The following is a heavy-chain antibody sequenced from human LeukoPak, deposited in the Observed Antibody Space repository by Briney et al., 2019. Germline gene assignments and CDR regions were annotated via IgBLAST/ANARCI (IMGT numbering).Heavy chain of an antibody. CDR1: AGSISSSSYY. J-gene: IGHJ5*02. CDR2: IYYSGRT. D-gene: IGHD3-10*01. CDR3: ARGRPDGSGSYYKFDP. V-gene: IGHV4-39*01. Sequence: SETLSLTCTVSAGSISSSSYYWGWIRQPPGKGLEWIGSIYYSGRTYYNPSLKSRVTISVDTSKNQFSLKLSSVTAAGTAVYYCARGRPDGSGSYYKFDPWGQGTLVTVSS.